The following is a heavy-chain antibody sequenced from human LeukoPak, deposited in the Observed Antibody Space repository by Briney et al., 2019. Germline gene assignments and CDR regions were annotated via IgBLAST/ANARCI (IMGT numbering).Heavy chain of an antibody. CDR3: ARDWTGSSFDH. J-gene: IGHJ4*02. CDR1: GFTFSSYG. CDR2: IWYDGSKS. Sequence: GRSLRLSCAVSGFTFSSYGMVWVRQAPGKGLEWVAFIWYDGSKSYYADSVKGRFTISRDNSKSSLYLQMNSLRAEDTAVYYCARDWTGSSFDHWGQGILVTVSS. D-gene: IGHD3/OR15-3a*01. V-gene: IGHV3-33*01.